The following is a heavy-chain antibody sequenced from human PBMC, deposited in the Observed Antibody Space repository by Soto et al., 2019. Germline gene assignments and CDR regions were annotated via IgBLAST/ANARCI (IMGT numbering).Heavy chain of an antibody. J-gene: IGHJ6*02. CDR1: GFSFSSYA. V-gene: IGHV3-23*01. Sequence: EVQLLESGGGLVQPGGSLRLSCAASGFSFSSYAMKWVRQAPGKGLEWVSLIGESGTPTYYAESVKGRFTISRDNSGNTLFLEMYSLRAEDTAVYFCARYIPGARSYGMDVWGQGTTVTVYS. D-gene: IGHD2-2*01. CDR2: IGESGTPT. CDR3: ARYIPGARSYGMDV.